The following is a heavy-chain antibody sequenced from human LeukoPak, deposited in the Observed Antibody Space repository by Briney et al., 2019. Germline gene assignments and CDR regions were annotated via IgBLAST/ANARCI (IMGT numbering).Heavy chain of an antibody. J-gene: IGHJ4*02. Sequence: GGSLRLSCAASGFTVSSNYMSWVRQAPGKGLEWVSVIYSGGSTYYADSVKGRFTISRDNSKNTLYLQMNSLRAEDTAVYYCARTTVTSRRGGYFDYWGQGPLVTVSS. CDR2: IYSGGST. D-gene: IGHD4-17*01. CDR3: ARTTVTSRRGGYFDY. V-gene: IGHV3-53*01. CDR1: GFTVSSNY.